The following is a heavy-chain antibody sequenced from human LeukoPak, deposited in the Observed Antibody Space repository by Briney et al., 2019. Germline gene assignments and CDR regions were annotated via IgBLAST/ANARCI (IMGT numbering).Heavy chain of an antibody. V-gene: IGHV5-51*01. D-gene: IGHD2-21*01. Sequence: GESLKISCKGSGYSFTTYWIGWVRQLPGKGLEWMGIIFPGDSDTRSSPSFQGHVTISADKSIGTAYLQWSSLKASDTAIYYCARLAYPGPWHFDLWGRGTLVTVSS. CDR1: GYSFTTYW. CDR2: IFPGDSDT. CDR3: ARLAYPGPWHFDL. J-gene: IGHJ2*01.